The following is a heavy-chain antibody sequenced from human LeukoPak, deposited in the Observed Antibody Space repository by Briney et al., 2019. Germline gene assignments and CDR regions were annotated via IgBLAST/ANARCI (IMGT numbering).Heavy chain of an antibody. V-gene: IGHV3-30*02. CDR2: IRYDGNNK. CDR3: ARGTPSSSGWLYYGMDV. D-gene: IGHD6-19*01. Sequence: GGSLRLSCAASGFTFRTYGMHWVRQAPGKGLEWVAFIRYDGNNKYYADSVKGRFTISRDNSKNTLYLQMNSLRAEDTAVYYCARGTPSSSGWLYYGMDVWGQGTTVTVSS. CDR1: GFTFRTYG. J-gene: IGHJ6*02.